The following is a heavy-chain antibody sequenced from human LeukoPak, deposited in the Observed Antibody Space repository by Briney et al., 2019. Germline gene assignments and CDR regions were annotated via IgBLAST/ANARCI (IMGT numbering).Heavy chain of an antibody. CDR3: ARRSSRRYGNYFFDY. CDR2: INPSGGST. CDR1: GYTFTSYY. V-gene: IGHV1-46*01. D-gene: IGHD6-13*01. J-gene: IGHJ4*02. Sequence: ASVKVSCKASGYTFTSYYIHWVRQAPGQGLEWMGIINPSGGSTSYAQKFQGRVTLTRDTSTSTVYMELSSLRSEDSALYYCARRSSRRYGNYFFDYWGQGTLVTVSS.